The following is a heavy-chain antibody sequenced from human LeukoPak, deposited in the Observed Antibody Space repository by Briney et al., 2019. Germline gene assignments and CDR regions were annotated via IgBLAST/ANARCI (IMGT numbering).Heavy chain of an antibody. CDR2: ISSSSSYI. D-gene: IGHD4/OR15-4a*01. J-gene: IGHJ3*02. CDR1: GFAFSSYS. Sequence: GGSLRLSCAASGFAFSSYSMNWVRQAPGKGLEWVSSISSSSSYIYYADSVKGRFTISRDNAKNSLYLQMNSLRAEDTAVYYCARAAVRTNAFDIWGQGTMVTVSS. V-gene: IGHV3-21*01. CDR3: ARAAVRTNAFDI.